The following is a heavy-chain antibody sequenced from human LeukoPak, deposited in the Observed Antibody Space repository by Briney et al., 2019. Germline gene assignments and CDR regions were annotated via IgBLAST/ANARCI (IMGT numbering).Heavy chain of an antibody. Sequence: SETLSLTCTVSGGSISSGGYYWSWIRQHPGKGLEWIGYIYYSGSTYYNPPLKSRVTISVDTSKNQFSLKLSSVTAADTAVYYCAREQNIAAAGKGFDYWGQGTLVTVSS. CDR1: GGSISSGGYY. V-gene: IGHV4-31*03. J-gene: IGHJ4*02. CDR3: AREQNIAAAGKGFDY. D-gene: IGHD6-13*01. CDR2: IYYSGST.